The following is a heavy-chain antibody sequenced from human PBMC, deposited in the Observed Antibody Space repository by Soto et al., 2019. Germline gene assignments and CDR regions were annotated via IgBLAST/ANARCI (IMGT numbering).Heavy chain of an antibody. V-gene: IGHV3-48*02. CDR1: GFTFSVYT. CDR2: ITSSGTTI. Sequence: EAQLVESGGGLVQPGGSLRLSCAASGFTFSVYTMHWVRQSPGKGLEWISSITSSGTTISYADSVKGRFTISRDNAKGSLSLEMDTLRDEDTAVYYCARDGYSTSSDWPWFDPWGQVTLVSVSS. J-gene: IGHJ5*02. D-gene: IGHD6-6*01. CDR3: ARDGYSTSSDWPWFDP.